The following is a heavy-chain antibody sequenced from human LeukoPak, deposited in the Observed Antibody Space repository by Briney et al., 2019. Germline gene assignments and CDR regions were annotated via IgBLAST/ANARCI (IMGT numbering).Heavy chain of an antibody. Sequence: SETLSLTCTVSGGSISSGGYYWNWIRQHPGKGLEWIGYIYYSGSTYYNPPLKSRVTISVDTSKNQFSLKLSSVTAADTAVYYCAWALGYSNCDYWGQGTLVTVSS. CDR3: AWALGYSNCDY. V-gene: IGHV4-31*03. CDR1: GGSISSGGYY. CDR2: IYYSGST. D-gene: IGHD4-11*01. J-gene: IGHJ4*02.